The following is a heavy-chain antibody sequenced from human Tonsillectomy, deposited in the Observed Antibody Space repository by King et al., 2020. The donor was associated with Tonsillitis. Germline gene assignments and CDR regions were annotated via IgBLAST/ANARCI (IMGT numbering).Heavy chain of an antibody. CDR1: GDSVSSGAYY. CDR3: VSGWNPGTFDY. J-gene: IGHJ4*02. V-gene: IGHV4-61*08. CDR2: MYYSGST. Sequence: QLQESGPGLVKPSKTLSLACTVSGDSVSSGAYYWNWIRQTPGKGLEWIGYMYYSGSTNYNPSLESRVTISIDTSKNQFSLKLSSVTAADTAVYYCVSGWNPGTFDYGGQGTLVTVSA. D-gene: IGHD1-1*01.